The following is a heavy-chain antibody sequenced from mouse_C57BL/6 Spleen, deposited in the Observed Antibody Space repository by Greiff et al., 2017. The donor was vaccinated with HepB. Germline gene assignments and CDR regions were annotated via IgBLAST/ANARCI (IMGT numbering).Heavy chain of an antibody. Sequence: VKLQQSGPELVKPGASVKISCKASGYAFSSSWMNWVKQRPGKGLEWIGRIYPGDGDTNYNGKFKGKATLTADKSSSTAYMQLSSLTSEDSAVYFCARWAGYYFDYWGQGTTLTVSS. J-gene: IGHJ2*01. D-gene: IGHD3-3*01. CDR3: ARWAGYYFDY. V-gene: IGHV1-82*01. CDR2: IYPGDGDT. CDR1: GYAFSSSW.